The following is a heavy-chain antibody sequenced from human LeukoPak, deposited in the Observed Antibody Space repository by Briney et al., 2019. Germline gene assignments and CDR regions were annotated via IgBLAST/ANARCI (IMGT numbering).Heavy chain of an antibody. V-gene: IGHV1-18*04. CDR2: ISAYNGNT. Sequence: ASVKVSCKASGYTFTGYYMHWVRQAPGQGLEWMGWISAYNGNTNYAQKLQGRVTMTTDTSTSTAYMELRSLRSDDTAVYYCARDQPYYYDSSGSDYWGQGTLVTVSS. CDR1: GYTFTGYY. D-gene: IGHD3-22*01. CDR3: ARDQPYYYDSSGSDY. J-gene: IGHJ4*02.